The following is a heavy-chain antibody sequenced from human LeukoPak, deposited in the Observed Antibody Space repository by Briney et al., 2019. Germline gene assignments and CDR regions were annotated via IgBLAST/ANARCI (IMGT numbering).Heavy chain of an antibody. D-gene: IGHD2-8*01. V-gene: IGHV3-7*01. CDR1: GFTFDDYA. CDR3: ARGDGGETTNGGYYFNY. J-gene: IGHJ4*02. CDR2: IKQDGSRK. Sequence: GRSLRLSCAASGFTFDDYAMHWVRQAPGKGLEWVANIKQDGSRKLYVDSVQGRFTISRDNAKNSLYLQMNSLRAEDTAVYYCARGDGGETTNGGYYFNYWGQGTMVTVSS.